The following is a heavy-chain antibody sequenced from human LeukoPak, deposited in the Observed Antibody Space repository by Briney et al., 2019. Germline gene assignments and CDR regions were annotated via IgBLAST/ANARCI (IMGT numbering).Heavy chain of an antibody. CDR2: IKTSGST. D-gene: IGHD5-18*01. CDR3: ASSGYIYGVDY. CDR1: GGSISSDSYY. Sequence: SETLSLTCSVSGGSISSDSYYWTWIRQPAGKGLEWTGRIKTSGSTNYNPSLKSRVTMSVDTSKNQFSLNLSSVTAADTAVYYCASSGYIYGVDYWGQGTLVTVSS. J-gene: IGHJ4*02. V-gene: IGHV4-61*02.